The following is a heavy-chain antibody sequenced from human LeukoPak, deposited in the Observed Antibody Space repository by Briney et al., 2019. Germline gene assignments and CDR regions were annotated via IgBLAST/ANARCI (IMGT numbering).Heavy chain of an antibody. CDR3: ARGRLLWFGVRGWPIDY. V-gene: IGHV1-18*01. D-gene: IGHD3-10*01. CDR1: GYTFTSYG. CDR2: ISAYNGNT. Sequence: ASVKVSCEASGYTFTSYGISWVGQAPGQGLEWMGCISAYNGNTNYAQKLQGRVTMTTDTSTSTAYMELRSLRSDDTAVYYCARGRLLWFGVRGWPIDYWGQGTLVTVSS. J-gene: IGHJ4*02.